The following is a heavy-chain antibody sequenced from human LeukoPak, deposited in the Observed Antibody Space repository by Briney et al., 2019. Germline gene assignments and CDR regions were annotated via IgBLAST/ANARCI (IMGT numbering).Heavy chain of an antibody. Sequence: TSETLSLTCAVYGGSFSVNYWSWIRQPPGKGLEWIGEINDRGSTSYNPSLKSRVTISGDASKNQLSLKLSSVTAADTAVYYCARRPVAAGRSVRYFDYWGQGTLVTVSS. D-gene: IGHD6-19*01. CDR2: INDRGST. CDR1: GGSFSVNY. J-gene: IGHJ4*02. V-gene: IGHV4-34*01. CDR3: ARRPVAAGRSVRYFDY.